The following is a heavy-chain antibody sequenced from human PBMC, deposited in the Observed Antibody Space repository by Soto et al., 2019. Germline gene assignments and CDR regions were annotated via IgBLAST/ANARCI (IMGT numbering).Heavy chain of an antibody. CDR2: IYYGGNT. CDR1: GGSISSGGYS. D-gene: IGHD3-22*01. Sequence: QLQLQESGSGLVKPSQTLSLTCGVSGGSISSGGYSWNWIRQPPGKGLEWIGYIYYGGNTNSNPSLESRVTMSVVKSKNQFSLRLSSVIDADTAVYYGARDRRSYYSDSSGLDYWGQGIPVTVSS. J-gene: IGHJ4*02. CDR3: ARDRRSYYSDSSGLDY. V-gene: IGHV4-30-2*01.